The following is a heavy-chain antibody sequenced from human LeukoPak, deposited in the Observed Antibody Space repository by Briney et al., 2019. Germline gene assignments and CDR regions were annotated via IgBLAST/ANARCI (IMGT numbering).Heavy chain of an antibody. V-gene: IGHV4-34*01. CDR3: ARRPADMVEVTAIRDTAEWFDP. J-gene: IGHJ5*02. Sequence: SETLSLTCAVYGGSCSGFNWVWIRQPPGQGLVWSVEINHSGSTIYNRSFKSRVTISLEPSKNQFSLKLSSVTAADTAVYYCARRPADMVEVTAIRDTAEWFDPWGQGTLVTVSS. CDR2: INHSGST. CDR1: GGSCSGFN. D-gene: IGHD2-21*02.